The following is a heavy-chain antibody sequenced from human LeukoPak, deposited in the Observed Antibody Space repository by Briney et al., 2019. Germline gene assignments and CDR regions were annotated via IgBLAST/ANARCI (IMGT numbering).Heavy chain of an antibody. CDR1: GFTFNNAW. CDR2: IKTISDGGTS. Sequence: GGSLRLSCAASGFTFNNAWMSWVRQAPGKGLEWVGRIKTISDGGTSDYAAPVKGRFTISRDNSKNTLYLQMNSLRAEDTAVYYCARRAGAYSHPYDYWGQGTLVTVSS. V-gene: IGHV3-15*01. J-gene: IGHJ4*02. D-gene: IGHD4/OR15-4a*01. CDR3: ARRAGAYSHPYDY.